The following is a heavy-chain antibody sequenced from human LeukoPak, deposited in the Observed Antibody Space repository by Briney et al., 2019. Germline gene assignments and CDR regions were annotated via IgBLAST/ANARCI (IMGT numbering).Heavy chain of an antibody. D-gene: IGHD6-13*01. J-gene: IGHJ4*02. CDR2: IYQSETA. Sequence: PSETLSLTCTVSGYSISSGYFWGWMRQPPGKGLEWIGSIYQSETAHYNPSLKSRVTISVDTSKNQFSLKLSSVTAADTAVYYCARVGMGSWYYFDYWGQGTLVTVSS. CDR1: GYSISSGYF. CDR3: ARVGMGSWYYFDY. V-gene: IGHV4-38-2*02.